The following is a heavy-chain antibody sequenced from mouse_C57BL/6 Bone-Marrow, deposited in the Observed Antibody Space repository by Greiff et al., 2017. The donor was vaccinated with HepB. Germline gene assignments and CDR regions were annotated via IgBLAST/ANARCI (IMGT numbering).Heavy chain of an antibody. J-gene: IGHJ1*03. CDR2: IAPNSGGT. V-gene: IGHV1-72*01. CDR3: ARSTMITTRYCDV. D-gene: IGHD2-4*01. CDR1: GYTFTSYW. Sequence: QVQLQQPGAELVKPGASVKLSCKASGYTFTSYWMHWVKQRPGRGLEWIGRIAPNSGGTKYNEKFKSKATLTVDKPSSTAYMQLSSLTSEDCAVYYCARSTMITTRYCDVWGTGTTVTVSA.